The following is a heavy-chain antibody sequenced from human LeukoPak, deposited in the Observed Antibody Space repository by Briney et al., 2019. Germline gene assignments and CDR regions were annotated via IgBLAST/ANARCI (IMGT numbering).Heavy chain of an antibody. D-gene: IGHD3-9*01. CDR1: GGSISSYY. CDR2: IYYSGST. J-gene: IGHJ4*02. V-gene: IGHV4-59*08. CDR3: ASLGILTGFNYFDY. Sequence: SETLSLTCTVSGGSISSYYWNWIRQPPGKGLEWIGYIYYSGSTNYNPSLKSRVTISVDTSKNQFSLKLSSVTAADTAVYYCASLGILTGFNYFDYWGQGTLVTVSS.